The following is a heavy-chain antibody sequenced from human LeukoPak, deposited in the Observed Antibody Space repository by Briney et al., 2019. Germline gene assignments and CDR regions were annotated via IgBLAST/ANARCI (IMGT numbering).Heavy chain of an antibody. V-gene: IGHV3-66*01. J-gene: IGHJ4*02. D-gene: IGHD2-15*01. CDR1: GFPVNSNY. CDR3: ARWTLVDHYFDY. Sequence: GESLRLSCAVAGFPVNSNYVRWVRQAPGKELEWVSIIYVSGDPYYFDSVKGRFTISRDNSKNIVYLQINSLRVEDTAVYYCARWTLVDHYFDYWGEGILVSVSS. CDR2: IYVSGDP.